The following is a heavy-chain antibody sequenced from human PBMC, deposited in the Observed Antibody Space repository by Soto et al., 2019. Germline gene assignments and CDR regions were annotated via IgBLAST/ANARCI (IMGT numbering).Heavy chain of an antibody. CDR1: GFTFSSYG. V-gene: IGHV3-30*18. CDR3: AKDVVVGGTPGLGDYYYYYGMDV. J-gene: IGHJ6*02. CDR2: ISYDGSNK. Sequence: QVQLVESGGGVVKPGRSLRLSCAASGFTFSSYGMHWVRQAPGKGLEWVAVISYDGSNKYYADSVKGRFTISRDNSKHTLYLQMNSLRAEDTAVYYYAKDVVVGGTPGLGDYYYYYGMDVWGQGTTVTVSS. D-gene: IGHD1-26*01.